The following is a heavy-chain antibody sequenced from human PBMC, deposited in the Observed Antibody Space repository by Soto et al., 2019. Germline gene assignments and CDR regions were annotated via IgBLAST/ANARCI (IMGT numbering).Heavy chain of an antibody. V-gene: IGHV3-11*01. CDR3: ARVKDSVSSPHSGPYYFDL. CDR2: VTTSGHTT. Sequence: QVQLVESGGGLVEPGGSLRLSCAASGFTVRDYYMSWVRQAPGKGLEWLSYVTTSGHTTYYAVSVKGRFTISRDNAKNPCYLKRGPLTAQDTAVYYCARVKDSVSSPHSGPYYFDLSGGGTLVTVSS. CDR1: GFTVRDYY. J-gene: IGHJ2*01. D-gene: IGHD3-10*01.